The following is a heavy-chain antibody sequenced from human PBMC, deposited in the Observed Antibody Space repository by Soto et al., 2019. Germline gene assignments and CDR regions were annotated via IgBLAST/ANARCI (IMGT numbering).Heavy chain of an antibody. CDR2: INPSGGST. CDR1: GYTFTSYY. CDR3: ARDSDTTLIQVSNDAFDI. Sequence: ASVKVSCKASGYTFTSYYMHWVRQAPGQGLEWMGIINPSGGSTSYAQKFQGRVTMTRDTSTSTVYMELSSLRSEDTAVYYCARDSDTTLIQVSNDAFDIWGQGTMVTVSS. D-gene: IGHD3-22*01. V-gene: IGHV1-46*01. J-gene: IGHJ3*02.